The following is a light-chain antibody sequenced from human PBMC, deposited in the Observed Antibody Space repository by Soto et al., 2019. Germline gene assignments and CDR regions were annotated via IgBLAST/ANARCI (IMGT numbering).Light chain of an antibody. CDR3: LQYASPLYT. J-gene: IGKJ2*01. CDR1: QSLSSSY. CDR2: GAY. Sequence: EIVLTQSPGTLSLSPGERATLSCRASQSLSSSYLAWYQLKPGQAPRLLIYGAYNRATGLPDRFSGSGSGTDFTLTSSRVEAEDVAVYFCLQYASPLYTFGQGTKLEI. V-gene: IGKV3-20*01.